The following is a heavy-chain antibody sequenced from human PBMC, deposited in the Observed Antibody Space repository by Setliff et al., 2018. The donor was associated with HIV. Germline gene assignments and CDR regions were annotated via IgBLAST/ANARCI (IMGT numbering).Heavy chain of an antibody. CDR3: ARAQYQLLEPPTYNWFDP. V-gene: IGHV1-69*10. D-gene: IGHD2-2*01. CDR2: IIPILGIE. J-gene: IGHJ5*02. Sequence: SVKVSYKASGDTFSSYAISWVRQAPGQGLEWMGGIIPILGIENYAQKFQDRVTITADKSTDTAYMELSSLRSEDTAVYYCARAQYQLLEPPTYNWFDPWGQGTLVTVSS. CDR1: GDTFSSYA.